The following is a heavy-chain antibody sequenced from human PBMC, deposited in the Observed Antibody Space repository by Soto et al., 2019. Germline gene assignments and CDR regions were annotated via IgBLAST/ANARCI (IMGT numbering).Heavy chain of an antibody. J-gene: IGHJ4*02. Sequence: GGSLRLSCAASGFTFSNAWMNWVRQAPGKGLEWVGRIKSKTDSWTTDYAEPVNGRFTISRDDSKNALYLQMNSLKAEATAVYYCTTDYSSSWYYFDYWGQGTLVTVSS. CDR2: IKSKTDSWTT. V-gene: IGHV3-15*07. D-gene: IGHD6-13*01. CDR1: GFTFSNAW. CDR3: TTDYSSSWYYFDY.